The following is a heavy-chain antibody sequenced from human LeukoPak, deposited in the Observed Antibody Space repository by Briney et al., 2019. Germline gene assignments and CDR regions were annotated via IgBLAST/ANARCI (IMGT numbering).Heavy chain of an antibody. CDR2: INPNSGGT. CDR3: ARDQHIAAAGSARFDY. CDR1: GYTFTGYY. J-gene: IGHJ4*02. D-gene: IGHD6-13*01. Sequence: ASVKVSCKASGYTFTGYYMHWVRQAPGQGLEWMGWINPNSGGTNYAQKFQGRVTMTRDTSISTAYMELSSLRSEDTAVYYCARDQHIAAAGSARFDYWGQGTLVTVSS. V-gene: IGHV1-2*02.